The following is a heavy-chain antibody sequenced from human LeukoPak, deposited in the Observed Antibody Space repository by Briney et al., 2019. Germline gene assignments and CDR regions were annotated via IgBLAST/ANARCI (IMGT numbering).Heavy chain of an antibody. V-gene: IGHV1-69*06. Sequence: SVKVSCKASGGTFSSYAISWVRQAPGQGLEWMGGIIPIFGTANYAQKFQGRVTITADKSTSTAYMGLSSLRSEDTAVYYCARIRDGYNDAYDIWGQGTMVTVSS. CDR3: ARIRDGYNDAYDI. CDR1: GGTFSSYA. D-gene: IGHD5-24*01. CDR2: IIPIFGTA. J-gene: IGHJ3*02.